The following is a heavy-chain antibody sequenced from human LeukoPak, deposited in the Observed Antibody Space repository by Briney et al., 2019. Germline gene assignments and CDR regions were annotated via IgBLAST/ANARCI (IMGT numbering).Heavy chain of an antibody. D-gene: IGHD2-2*01. Sequence: GGSLRLSCAASGFVFSNYDMHWVRQAPGKGLEWVAVISYDGSNKYYADSVKGRFTISRDNSKNTLYLQMNSLRAEDTAVYYCAKEGDVVVSAAIPFFDYWAREPWSPSPQ. V-gene: IGHV3-33*05. J-gene: IGHJ4*02. CDR2: ISYDGSNK. CDR3: AKEGDVVVSAAIPFFDY. CDR1: GFVFSNYD.